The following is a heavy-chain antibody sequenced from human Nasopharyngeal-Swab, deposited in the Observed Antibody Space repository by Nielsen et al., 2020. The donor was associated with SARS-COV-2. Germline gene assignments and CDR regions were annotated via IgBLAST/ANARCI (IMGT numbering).Heavy chain of an antibody. CDR1: GGSISSYH. J-gene: IGHJ4*02. V-gene: IGHV4-59*13. D-gene: IGHD3-22*01. CDR2: IYYSGST. Sequence: SETLSLTCTVSGGSISSYHWSWIPQPPGKGLEWIGYIYYSGSTNYNPSLKRRVTISVDTSKNQLSLKLSSVTAADTAVYYCARGSGYYDSSGYSDYWGQGTLVTVSS. CDR3: ARGSGYYDSSGYSDY.